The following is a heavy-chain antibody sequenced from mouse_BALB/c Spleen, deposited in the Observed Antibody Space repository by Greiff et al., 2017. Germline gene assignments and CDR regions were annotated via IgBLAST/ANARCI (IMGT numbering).Heavy chain of an antibody. Sequence: DVMLVESGGGLVQPGGSRKLSCAASGFTFSDYGMAWVRQAPGKGPEWVAFISNLAYSIYYADTVTGRFTISRENAKNTLYLEMSSLRSEDTAMYYCARDRGGAMDYWGQGTSVTVSS. D-gene: IGHD3-3*01. CDR1: GFTFSDYG. J-gene: IGHJ4*01. V-gene: IGHV5-15*02. CDR3: ARDRGGAMDY. CDR2: ISNLAYSI.